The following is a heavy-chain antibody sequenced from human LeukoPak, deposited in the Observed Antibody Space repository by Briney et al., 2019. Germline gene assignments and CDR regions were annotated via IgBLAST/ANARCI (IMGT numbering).Heavy chain of an antibody. CDR1: GFTFSSYD. CDR3: AKDYGDYYMDV. J-gene: IGHJ6*03. Sequence: GGSLRLSCAASGFTFSSYDMHWVRQAPGKGLEWVAVISYDGSNKKYADSVKGRFTISRDNSKNTLHLQMNSLRAEDTAVYYCAKDYGDYYMDVWGKGTTVTVSS. CDR2: ISYDGSNK. V-gene: IGHV3-30*18. D-gene: IGHD4-17*01.